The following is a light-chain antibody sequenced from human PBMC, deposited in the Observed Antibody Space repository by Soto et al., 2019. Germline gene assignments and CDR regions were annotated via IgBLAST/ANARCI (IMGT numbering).Light chain of an antibody. CDR2: DAS. CDR3: QQYGSLPKT. CDR1: QSVSSSY. V-gene: IGKV3-20*01. J-gene: IGKJ1*01. Sequence: EIVLTQSPGTLSLSPGERATLSCRASQSVSSSYLGWYQQKPGQAPRLLIYDASSRATGIPDRFSGSGSGTDFTLTMSRLEPEDFAVYYCQQYGSLPKTFGQGTKVENK.